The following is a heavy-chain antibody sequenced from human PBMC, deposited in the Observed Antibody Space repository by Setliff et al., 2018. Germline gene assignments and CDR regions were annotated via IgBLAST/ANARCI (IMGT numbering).Heavy chain of an antibody. CDR2: INPRTGVT. J-gene: IGHJ4*02. D-gene: IGHD5-12*01. CDR1: GYTFTGHY. V-gene: IGHV1-2*02. CDR3: VRGPGPSVVVAIPFDH. Sequence: GASVKVSCKASGYTFTGHYIHWVRQAPGQGLVWMGWINPRTGVTNSAQKFQGRVTMTRDTSITTVYMDLSRLKSDDTAVYYCVRGPGPSVVVAIPFDHWGQGSLVTVSS.